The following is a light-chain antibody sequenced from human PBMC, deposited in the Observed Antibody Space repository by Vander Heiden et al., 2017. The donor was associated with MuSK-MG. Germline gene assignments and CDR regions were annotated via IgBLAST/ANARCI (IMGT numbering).Light chain of an antibody. Sequence: DIQMTQSPSSLSASVGDRVTITCQASQDISNYLNWYQQKQGKAPKLLIYDASNLETGVPSRFRGSGYGTDFTFTISSRQPEDIATYYCQQDDNLPSFTFGQGTKVDIK. CDR3: QQDDNLPSFT. CDR2: DAS. V-gene: IGKV1-33*01. CDR1: QDISNY. J-gene: IGKJ3*01.